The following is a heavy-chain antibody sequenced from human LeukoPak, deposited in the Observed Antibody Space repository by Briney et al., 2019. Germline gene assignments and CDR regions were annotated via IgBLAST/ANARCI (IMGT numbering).Heavy chain of an antibody. D-gene: IGHD1-26*01. CDR2: IIPIFGTA. CDR1: GGTFSSYA. CDR3: ARGRRSGSYYVWFDP. V-gene: IGHV1-69*05. J-gene: IGHJ5*02. Sequence: SVKVSCKASGGTFSSYAISWVRQAPGQGLEWMGGIIPIFGTANYAQKFQGRVTITTDESTSAAYMELSSLRSEDTAVYYCARGRRSGSYYVWFDPWGQGTPVTVSS.